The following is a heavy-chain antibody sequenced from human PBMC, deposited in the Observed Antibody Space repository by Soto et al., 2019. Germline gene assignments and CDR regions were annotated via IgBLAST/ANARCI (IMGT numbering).Heavy chain of an antibody. J-gene: IGHJ6*02. Sequence: SEALSLPCTGSGGSISSGAYFLGWVRQPPGKGLEWIGSIYYSGSTYYNPSLKSRVTISVDTSKNQFSLKLSSVTAADTAVYYCARLVGTYSYAPTAYYSSYYGMDVWGQGTTVT. CDR1: GGSISSGAYF. CDR2: IYYSGST. CDR3: ARLVGTYSYAPTAYYSSYYGMDV. V-gene: IGHV4-39*01. D-gene: IGHD5-18*01.